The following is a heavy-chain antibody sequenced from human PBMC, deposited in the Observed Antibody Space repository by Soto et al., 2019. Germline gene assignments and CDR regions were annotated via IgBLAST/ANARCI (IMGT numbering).Heavy chain of an antibody. CDR3: ARVPYCSSSSCYSYFDS. J-gene: IGHJ4*02. D-gene: IGHD2-2*01. CDR2: ISSDGSST. CDR1: GFHLSNYW. Sequence: GGSLRLSCAASGFHLSNYWMHWARQAPGKGLVWVSRISSDGSSTNYADSVKGRFTISRDNAKNTLHLQMNSLRAEDTAVYYCARVPYCSSSSCYSYFDSWGQGTLVTVSS. V-gene: IGHV3-74*01.